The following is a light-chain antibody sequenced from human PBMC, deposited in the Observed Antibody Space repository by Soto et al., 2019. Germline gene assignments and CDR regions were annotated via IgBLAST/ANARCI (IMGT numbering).Light chain of an antibody. V-gene: IGKV1-9*01. CDR2: AAS. J-gene: IGKJ4*01. CDR3: QQLNSYPAAG. Sequence: DIQLTQSPSFLSASVGDRVTITCRASQGISSYLAWYQQKPGKAPKLLIYAASTLQSGVPSRFSGSGSGTEFTLTISSLQPEDFATYYCQQLNSYPAAGFGGGTKVDIK. CDR1: QGISSY.